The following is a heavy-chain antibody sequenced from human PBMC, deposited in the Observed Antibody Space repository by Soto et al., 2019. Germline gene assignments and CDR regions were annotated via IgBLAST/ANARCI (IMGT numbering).Heavy chain of an antibody. J-gene: IGHJ4*02. Sequence: QVQLQESGPGLVKPSQTLSLTCTVSVRSISSVNYYWSWIRQPPGKGLEWIGYIYYSGSTYYNPSLRSRVTISVDTSKNQFSLKLSSVTAADTAVYYCARYGSGECNRGSCYSPFDYWGQGTLVTVSS. D-gene: IGHD2-15*01. CDR2: IYYSGST. CDR3: ARYGSGECNRGSCYSPFDY. V-gene: IGHV4-30-4*01. CDR1: VRSISSVNYY.